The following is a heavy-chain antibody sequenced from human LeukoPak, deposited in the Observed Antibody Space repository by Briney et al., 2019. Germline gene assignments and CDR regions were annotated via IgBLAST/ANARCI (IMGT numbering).Heavy chain of an antibody. J-gene: IGHJ3*02. V-gene: IGHV4-31*03. Sequence: SETLSLTCTVSGGSISSGGYYWSWIRQHPGKGLEWIGYIYYSGSTYYNPSLKSRVTISVDTSKNQFSLKLSSVTAADTAVYYCAKDRVGYYYDSSGYPDAFDIWGQGTMVTVSS. D-gene: IGHD3-22*01. CDR1: GGSISSGGYY. CDR2: IYYSGST. CDR3: AKDRVGYYYDSSGYPDAFDI.